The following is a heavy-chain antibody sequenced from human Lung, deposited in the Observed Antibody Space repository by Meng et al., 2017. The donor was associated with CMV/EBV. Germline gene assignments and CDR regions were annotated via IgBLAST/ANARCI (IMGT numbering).Heavy chain of an antibody. CDR2: IDVDGQRR. CDR3: VGHQGGPRDGVRLV. D-gene: IGHD3-10*01. Sequence: GESLKISRVASGLIFNKYGIHWLRQAPGKGLEWLSFIDVDGQRRYNGDTVKARFVVFKDRSKNTVVLQMNSLRVEDTAVYYCVGHQGGPRDGVRLVWGQGTLVTVSS. CDR1: GLIFNKYG. V-gene: IGHV3-30*02. J-gene: IGHJ4*02.